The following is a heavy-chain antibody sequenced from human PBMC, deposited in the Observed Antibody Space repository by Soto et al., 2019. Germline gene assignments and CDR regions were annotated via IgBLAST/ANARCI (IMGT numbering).Heavy chain of an antibody. V-gene: IGHV3-30*03. CDR2: TTSDGARI. J-gene: IGHJ4*02. D-gene: IGHD1-26*01. CDR1: GFAFSTYG. Sequence: QVQLVESGGGVVQPGRSLRLSCAASGFAFSTYGMHWVRQAPGKGLEWVAVTTSDGARINYADSVKGRFTISRDNSRTKLYLQMNSLRIDDTAVYYCARKNPGREWELSDYWGQGTLVTVSS. CDR3: ARKNPGREWELSDY.